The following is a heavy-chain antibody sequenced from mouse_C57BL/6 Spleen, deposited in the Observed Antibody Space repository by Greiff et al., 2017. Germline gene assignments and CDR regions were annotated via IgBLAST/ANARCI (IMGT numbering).Heavy chain of an antibody. D-gene: IGHD1-1*01. Sequence: QVQLQQSGAELVRPGTSVKVSCKASGYAFTNYLIEWVKQRPGQGLEWIGVINPGSGGTNYNEKFKGKATLTADKSSSTAYMQLSSLTSEDSAVYFCARREYGSSYGNFDVWGTGTTVTVSS. J-gene: IGHJ1*03. V-gene: IGHV1-54*01. CDR3: ARREYGSSYGNFDV. CDR2: INPGSGGT. CDR1: GYAFTNYL.